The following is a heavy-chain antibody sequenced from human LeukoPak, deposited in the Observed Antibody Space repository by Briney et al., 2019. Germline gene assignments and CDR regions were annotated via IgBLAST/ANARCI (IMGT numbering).Heavy chain of an antibody. J-gene: IGHJ4*02. CDR3: ARVVRFLEWLPRFGSYFDY. Sequence: QPGGSLRLSCAASGFTFSSYWMNWVRQAPGKGLVWVSRIASDGSSTTYADSVKGRFSISRDNAKNTLYLQMNSLRAEDTGVYYCARVVRFLEWLPRFGSYFDYWGQGTLVTVSS. CDR2: IASDGSST. D-gene: IGHD3-3*01. CDR1: GFTFSSYW. V-gene: IGHV3-74*01.